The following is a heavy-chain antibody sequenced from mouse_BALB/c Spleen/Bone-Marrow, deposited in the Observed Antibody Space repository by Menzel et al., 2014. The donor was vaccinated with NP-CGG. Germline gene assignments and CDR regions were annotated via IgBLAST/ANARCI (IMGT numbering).Heavy chain of an antibody. CDR1: GFSVISYG. V-gene: IGHV2-4*02. D-gene: IGHD2-1*01. CDR3: ARNDYGNPHYAMDY. CDR2: IWSGGST. Sequence: VQVVESGPGLVQPSQSLFITCTVSGFSVISYGVHWVRQPPGEGLEWLGVIWSGGSTDYNAAFISRLSISKDNSKSQVFFKMNSLQADDTAIYYCARNDYGNPHYAMDYWGQGTSVTVSS. J-gene: IGHJ4*01.